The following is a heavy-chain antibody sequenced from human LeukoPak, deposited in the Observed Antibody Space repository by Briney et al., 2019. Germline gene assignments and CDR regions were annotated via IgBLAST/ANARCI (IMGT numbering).Heavy chain of an antibody. CDR3: ARHVVITMIVVVISAWFDP. D-gene: IGHD3-22*01. CDR2: INHSGST. CDR1: GGSFSGYY. J-gene: IGHJ5*02. V-gene: IGHV4-34*01. Sequence: PSETLSLTCAVYGGSFSGYYWSWIRQPPGRGLEWIGEINHSGSTNYNPSLKSRVTISVDTSKNQFSLKLSSVTAADTAVYYCARHVVITMIVVVISAWFDPWGQGTLVTVSS.